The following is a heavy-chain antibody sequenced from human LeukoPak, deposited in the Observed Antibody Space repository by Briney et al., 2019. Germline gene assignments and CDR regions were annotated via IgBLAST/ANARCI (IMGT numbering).Heavy chain of an antibody. Sequence: GGSLRLSCAASGYTFRYYSVNWVRQVPGKGLEWVSSISSTSSYIYYAGSVKGRFTISRDNAKRPLYLQMISLRPEDTGFYYCARGERVGATYYLDAWGRGTLVTVSS. CDR2: ISSTSSYI. J-gene: IGHJ4*02. D-gene: IGHD1-26*01. CDR1: GYTFRYYS. CDR3: ARGERVGATYYLDA. V-gene: IGHV3-21*01.